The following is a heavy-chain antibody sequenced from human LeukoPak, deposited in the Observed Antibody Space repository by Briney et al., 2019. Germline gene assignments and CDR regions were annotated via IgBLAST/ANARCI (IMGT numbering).Heavy chain of an antibody. D-gene: IGHD3-22*01. CDR1: GFTVSSNS. CDR3: ARDPRGPIGYDSSGRDTFDY. CDR2: IYSGGNT. Sequence: GGSLRLSCTVSGFTVSSNSWSWVRQAPGKGLEWVSFIYSGGNTHYSDSVKGRFTLSRDNSKNTLYLQMNSLRSEDTAVYYCARDPRGPIGYDSSGRDTFDYWGQGTLVTVSS. V-gene: IGHV3-53*05. J-gene: IGHJ4*02.